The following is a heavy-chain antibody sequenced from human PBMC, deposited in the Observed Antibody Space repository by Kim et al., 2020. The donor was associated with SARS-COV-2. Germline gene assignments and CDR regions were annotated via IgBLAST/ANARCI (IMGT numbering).Heavy chain of an antibody. CDR3: ARDTTGSLDY. Sequence: GGSLRLSCAASGFTLSNHAMHWVRQAPGKGLECLALIWFDGSVQYYADSVMGRFTFSRDRSTNTLNLQMVALRVEDTAVYYCARDTTGSLDYWGQGTLVTVSS. CDR1: GFTLSNHA. CDR2: IWFDGSVQ. D-gene: IGHD1-26*01. J-gene: IGHJ4*02. V-gene: IGHV3-33*01.